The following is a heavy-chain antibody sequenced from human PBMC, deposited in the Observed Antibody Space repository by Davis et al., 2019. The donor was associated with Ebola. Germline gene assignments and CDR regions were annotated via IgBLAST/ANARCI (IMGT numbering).Heavy chain of an antibody. D-gene: IGHD3-22*01. CDR1: GLTFDDYA. V-gene: IGHV3-30-3*01. J-gene: IGHJ4*02. CDR2: ISDDGSNK. CDR3: ARDRDENYFEISGDYYKSYYFDS. Sequence: GESLKISCAASGLTFDDYAMHWVRQAPGKGLEWVAIISDDGSNKYYADSVKGRFTISRDNSKDSLYLQMNSLRREDTAIYYCARDRDENYFEISGDYYKSYYFDSWGQGTLVTVSS.